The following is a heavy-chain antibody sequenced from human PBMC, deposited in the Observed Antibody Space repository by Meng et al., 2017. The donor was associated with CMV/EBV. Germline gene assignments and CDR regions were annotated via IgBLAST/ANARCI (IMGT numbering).Heavy chain of an antibody. CDR3: ARIGSGSYSWDY. J-gene: IGHJ4*02. V-gene: IGHV3-23*04. Sequence: VESGGRLVQSGGSLRLSCAVSGLLFSRVDMNWVRQAPGKGLEWVSSISQSGDSTDYADSVRGRFTISRDNSKNTLYLQMNSLRAEDTAVYYCARIGSGSYSWDYWGQGTLVTVSS. D-gene: IGHD1-26*01. CDR2: ISQSGDST. CDR1: GLLFSRVD.